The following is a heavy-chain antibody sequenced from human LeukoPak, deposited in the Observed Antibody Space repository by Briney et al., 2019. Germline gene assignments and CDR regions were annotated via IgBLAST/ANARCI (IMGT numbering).Heavy chain of an antibody. CDR3: ARSDCSSTSCLSPNYFDY. V-gene: IGHV5-51*01. D-gene: IGHD2-2*01. J-gene: IGHJ4*02. Sequence: GESLKISCKGSGYSLTSYWIGWVRQMPGKGLEWMGIIYPGDSDTRYSPSFQGQVTISADKSISTAYLQWSSLKASDTAMYYCARSDCSSTSCLSPNYFDYWGQGTLVTVSS. CDR2: IYPGDSDT. CDR1: GYSLTSYW.